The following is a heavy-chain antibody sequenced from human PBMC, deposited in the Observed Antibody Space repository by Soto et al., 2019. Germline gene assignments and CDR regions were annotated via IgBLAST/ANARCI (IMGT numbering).Heavy chain of an antibody. D-gene: IGHD1-26*01. CDR2: ITYDGING. CDR3: ARAFSGSYPNFDY. CDR1: GFIFRSYA. J-gene: IGHJ4*02. Sequence: QPGGSLRLSCLASGFIFRSYAMHWVRQAPGKGLEWVAVITYDGINGYYADSVRGRFAISRDNSKNTLYLQMNSLRPEDTAVYYCARAFSGSYPNFDYWGQGTPVTVSS. V-gene: IGHV3-30*09.